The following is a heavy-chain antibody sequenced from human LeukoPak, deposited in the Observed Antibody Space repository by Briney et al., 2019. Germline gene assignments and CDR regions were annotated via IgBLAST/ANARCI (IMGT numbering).Heavy chain of an antibody. V-gene: IGHV1-8*03. CDR2: MNPNSGNT. J-gene: IGHJ6*03. CDR3: ARSGLEVAEIPYYYYYMDV. D-gene: IGHD2-15*01. CDR1: GYTFTSYD. Sequence: GASVKVSCKASGYTFTSYDINWVRQATGQGLEWMGWMNPNSGNTGYAQKFQGRVTITRNTSISTAYMGLSSLRSEDTAVYYCARSGLEVAEIPYYYYYMDVWGKGTTVTVSS.